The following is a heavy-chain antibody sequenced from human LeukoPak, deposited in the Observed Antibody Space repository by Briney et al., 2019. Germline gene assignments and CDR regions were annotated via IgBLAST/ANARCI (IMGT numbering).Heavy chain of an antibody. CDR3: TTLTVASSFDY. V-gene: IGHV3-48*03. Sequence: PGGSLRLSCAASEFSFSVYEMDWVRQAPGKGLEWVSYISSSGGTRYYADSVKGRFTISRDNAKNSLYLQMNSLRAEDTAVYYCTTLTVASSFDYWGQGALATVSS. D-gene: IGHD6-19*01. J-gene: IGHJ4*02. CDR2: ISSSGGTR. CDR1: EFSFSVYE.